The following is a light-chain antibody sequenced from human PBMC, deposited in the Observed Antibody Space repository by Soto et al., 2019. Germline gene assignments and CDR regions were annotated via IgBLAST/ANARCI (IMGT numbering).Light chain of an antibody. J-gene: IGKJ3*01. CDR1: QSISLY. Sequence: DIQMTQSPSSLSASVGDRVTITCRASQSISLYLNWYQQKPGKAPKLLIYAASSLQSGVPSWFSADGSWTDFTLTISSLQPEDFATYYCQQSSSTPPFTFGPGTKVDIK. V-gene: IGKV1-39*01. CDR3: QQSSSTPPFT. CDR2: AAS.